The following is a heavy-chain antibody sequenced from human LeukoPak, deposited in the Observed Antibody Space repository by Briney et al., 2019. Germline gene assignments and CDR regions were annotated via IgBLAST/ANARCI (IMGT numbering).Heavy chain of an antibody. Sequence: GESLKISCKGSGYSFTNYWIGWVRQMPGKGLEWMGIIYPGDSNTRYSPSFQGQVTISADKSISTAYLQWSSLKASDTAIYYCARLAVSSIWSVYFDYWGRGTLVTVSS. J-gene: IGHJ4*02. D-gene: IGHD6-13*01. V-gene: IGHV5-51*01. CDR1: GYSFTNYW. CDR3: ARLAVSSIWSVYFDY. CDR2: IYPGDSNT.